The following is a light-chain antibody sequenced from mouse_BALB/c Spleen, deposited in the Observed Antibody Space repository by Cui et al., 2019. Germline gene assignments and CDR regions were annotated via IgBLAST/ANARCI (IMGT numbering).Light chain of an antibody. CDR1: QSLLNSGNQKNY. CDR2: WAS. J-gene: IGKJ2*01. CDR3: QNDYSYPYT. Sequence: DIVMTPSPSSLTVTAGEKVTMSCKSSQSLLNSGNQKNYLTWYQQKPGQPPKLLIYWASTRESGVPDRFTGSGTGTDFTLTISSVQAEDLAVYYCQNDYSYPYTFGGGTKLEIK. V-gene: IGKV8-19*01.